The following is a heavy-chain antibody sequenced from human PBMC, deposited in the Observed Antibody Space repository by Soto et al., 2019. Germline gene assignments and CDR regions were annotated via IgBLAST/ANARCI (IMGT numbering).Heavy chain of an antibody. CDR3: ARGLRFLEWLPDEFDP. CDR1: GYTFTSYG. J-gene: IGHJ5*02. D-gene: IGHD3-3*01. V-gene: IGHV1-18*01. CDR2: ISAYNGNT. Sequence: GASVKVSCKASGYTFTSYGISWVRQAPGQGLEWMGWISAYNGNTNYAQKLQGRVTMTTDTPTSTAYMELRSLRSDDTAVYYCARGLRFLEWLPDEFDPWGQGTLVTVSS.